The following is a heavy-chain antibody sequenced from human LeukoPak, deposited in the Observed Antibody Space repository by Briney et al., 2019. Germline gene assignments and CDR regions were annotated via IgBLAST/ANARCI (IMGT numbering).Heavy chain of an antibody. CDR3: AKDRESIAARPEVFDY. J-gene: IGHJ4*02. D-gene: IGHD6-6*01. V-gene: IGHV3-30*18. Sequence: GRSLRLSCAASGFTFSSYGMHWVRQAPGKGLKWVAVISYDGSNKYYADSEKGRFTISRDNSKNTLYLQMNSLRAEDTAVYYCAKDRESIAARPEVFDYWGQGTLVTVSS. CDR2: ISYDGSNK. CDR1: GFTFSSYG.